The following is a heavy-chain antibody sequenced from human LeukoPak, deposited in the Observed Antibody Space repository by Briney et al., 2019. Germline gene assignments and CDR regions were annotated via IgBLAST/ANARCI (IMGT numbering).Heavy chain of an antibody. CDR1: GDSISSHY. Sequence: SETLSLTCTVSGDSISSHYRSWIRQPPGKGLEWIGYIYYSGSTNYNPSLKRRVTISVDTSKNQVSLKLSSVTAADTAVYYCARGTSFSGIPRDWGQGTLVTVSS. D-gene: IGHD3-10*01. J-gene: IGHJ4*02. V-gene: IGHV4-59*11. CDR3: ARGTSFSGIPRD. CDR2: IYYSGST.